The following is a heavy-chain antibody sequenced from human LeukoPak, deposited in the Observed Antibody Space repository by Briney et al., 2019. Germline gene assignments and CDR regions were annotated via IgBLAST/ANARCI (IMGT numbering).Heavy chain of an antibody. J-gene: IGHJ5*02. D-gene: IGHD3-3*01. CDR1: GYSFTSYA. CDR2: ISDDGKYI. Sequence: GGSLRLSCAASGYSFTSYAMNWLRQAPGKGPEWISSISDDGKYIYYADSVKGRFTISRDDANNSLSLQMNNLRAEDTALYHCARGPFGAVHNWFDPWGQGTLVIVSS. CDR3: ARGPFGAVHNWFDP. V-gene: IGHV3-21*01.